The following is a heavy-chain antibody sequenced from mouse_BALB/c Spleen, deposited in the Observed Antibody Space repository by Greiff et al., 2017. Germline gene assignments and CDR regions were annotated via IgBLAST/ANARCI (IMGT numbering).Heavy chain of an antibody. CDR1: GFTFSDYG. V-gene: IGHV5-15*02. J-gene: IGHJ2*01. CDR3: ARVPLSYDGYYSDY. CDR2: ISNLAYSI. Sequence: DVHLVESGGGLVQPGGSRKLSCAASGFTFSDYGMAWVRQAPGKGPEWVAFISNLAYSIYYADTVTGRFTISRENAKNTLYLEMSSLRSEDTAMYYCARVPLSYDGYYSDYWGQGTTLTVSS. D-gene: IGHD2-3*01.